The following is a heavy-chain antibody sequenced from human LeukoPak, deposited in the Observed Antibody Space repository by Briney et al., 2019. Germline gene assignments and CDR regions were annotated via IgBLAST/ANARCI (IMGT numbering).Heavy chain of an antibody. D-gene: IGHD3-22*01. CDR2: INSDGINT. CDR3: ARDLGLYYDTSDNWFDP. J-gene: IGHJ5*02. CDR1: GFTFSNYW. Sequence: GGSLRLSCAASGFTFSNYWMHWVRQAPGKGLVWVSRINSDGINTSYADSVKGRFTISRDNDKNTLNLQMNSLRAEDTAVYYCARDLGLYYDTSDNWFDPWGQGTLGTVSS. V-gene: IGHV3-74*01.